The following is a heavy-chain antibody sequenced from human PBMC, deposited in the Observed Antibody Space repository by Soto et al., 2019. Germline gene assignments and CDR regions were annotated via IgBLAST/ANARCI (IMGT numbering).Heavy chain of an antibody. CDR1: GYPFTSYG. Sequence: XSVKVSCNASGYPFTSYGIIWVRQAPGQGLEWMGWISAYNGNTNYAQKLQGRVTMTTDTSTSTAYMELRSLRSDDTAVYYCARDRYYDFWSGYYTGGYYYGMDVWGQGTTVTVSS. CDR3: ARDRYYDFWSGYYTGGYYYGMDV. CDR2: ISAYNGNT. J-gene: IGHJ6*02. V-gene: IGHV1-18*04. D-gene: IGHD3-3*01.